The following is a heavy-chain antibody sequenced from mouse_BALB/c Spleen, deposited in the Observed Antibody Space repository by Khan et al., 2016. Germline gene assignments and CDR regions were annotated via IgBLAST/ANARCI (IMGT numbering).Heavy chain of an antibody. V-gene: IGHV3-2*02. Sequence: EVQLQESGPGLVKPSQSLSLTCTVTDYSITSDYAWNWIRQFPGNKLEWMGYISYSGSTSYNPSLKSRISITRDTSKNQFFLQLNSVTTEDTATYYCARLGPYWGQGTLVTVSA. CDR1: DYSITSDYA. D-gene: IGHD4-1*01. CDR2: ISYSGST. J-gene: IGHJ3*01. CDR3: ARLGPY.